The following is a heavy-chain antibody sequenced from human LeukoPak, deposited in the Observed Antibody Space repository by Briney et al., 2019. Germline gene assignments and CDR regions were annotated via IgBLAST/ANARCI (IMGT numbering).Heavy chain of an antibody. CDR3: ARRRGWTFDY. D-gene: IGHD6-19*01. Sequence: SQTLSLTCTVSGGSISSGGYYWTWIRQHPGKGLEWIGYIYYSGSTYYNPSLKSRVTISVDTSKNQFSLKVSSVTAADTAVYYCARRRGWTFDYWGQGTLVTVSS. J-gene: IGHJ4*02. CDR2: IYYSGST. CDR1: GGSISSGGYY. V-gene: IGHV4-31*03.